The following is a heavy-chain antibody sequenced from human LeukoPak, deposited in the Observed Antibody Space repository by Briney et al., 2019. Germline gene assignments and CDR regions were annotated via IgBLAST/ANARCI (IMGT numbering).Heavy chain of an antibody. CDR1: GFTVSSNY. Sequence: GGSLRLSCAASGFTVSSNYMSWVRQAPGKGLEWVSVIYSGGSTYYADSVKGRFTVSRDNSKNTLYLQMNSLRAEDTAVYYCASTPIWFGEEGDYWGQGTLVTVSS. CDR2: IYSGGST. V-gene: IGHV3-66*01. J-gene: IGHJ4*02. D-gene: IGHD3-10*01. CDR3: ASTPIWFGEEGDY.